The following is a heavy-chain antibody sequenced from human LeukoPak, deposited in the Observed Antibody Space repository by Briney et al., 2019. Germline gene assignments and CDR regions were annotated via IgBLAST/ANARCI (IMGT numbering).Heavy chain of an antibody. D-gene: IGHD3-9*01. CDR1: GDSVSSNSAA. CDR3: ARGGDVLRYFDWGFDWLDP. CDR2: TYYRSKWYN. Sequence: SQTLSLTCAISGDSVSSNSAAWNWIRQSPSRGLEWLGRTYYRSKWYNDYAVSVKSRITINPDTSKNQFSLQLNSVTPEDTAVYYCARGGDVLRYFDWGFDWLDPWGQGTLVTASS. J-gene: IGHJ5*02. V-gene: IGHV6-1*01.